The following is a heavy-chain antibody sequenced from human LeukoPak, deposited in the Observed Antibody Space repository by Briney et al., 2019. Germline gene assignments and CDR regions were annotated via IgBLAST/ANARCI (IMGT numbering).Heavy chain of an antibody. J-gene: IGHJ4*02. V-gene: IGHV4-59*08. Sequence: SETLSLTCTVSGGSISSYYWSWIRQPPGKGLEWIGYIYYGGSTNYNPSLKSRVTISVDTSKNQFSLKLTSVTAADTAVYYCARKIVGATGGSFDSWGQGTLVTVSS. CDR3: ARKIVGATGGSFDS. CDR1: GGSISSYY. D-gene: IGHD1-26*01. CDR2: IYYGGST.